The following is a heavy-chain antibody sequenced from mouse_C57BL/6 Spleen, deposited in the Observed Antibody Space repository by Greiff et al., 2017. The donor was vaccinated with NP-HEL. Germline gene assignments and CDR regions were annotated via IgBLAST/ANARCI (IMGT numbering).Heavy chain of an antibody. CDR2: INYDGSST. V-gene: IGHV5-16*01. CDR3: ARYDGYYLYYFDY. CDR1: GFTFSDYY. D-gene: IGHD2-3*01. Sequence: DVKLVESEGGLVQPGSSMKLSCTASGFTFSDYYMAWVRQVPEKGLEWVANINYDGSSTYYLDSLKSRFIISRDNAKNILYLQMSSLKSEDTATYYCARYDGYYLYYFDYWGQGTTLTVSS. J-gene: IGHJ2*01.